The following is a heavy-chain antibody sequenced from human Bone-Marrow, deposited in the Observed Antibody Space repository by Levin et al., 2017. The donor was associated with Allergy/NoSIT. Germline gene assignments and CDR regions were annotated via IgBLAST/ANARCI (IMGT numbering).Heavy chain of an antibody. J-gene: IGHJ4*02. V-gene: IGHV3-74*01. CDR2: INNDGSTT. D-gene: IGHD3-16*01. CDR1: GFTFSSYW. CDR3: VCPKGGY. Sequence: PGGSLRLSCAASGFTFSSYWMHWVRQVPGKGLVWVSHINNDGSTTNYADSVKGRFTISRDNAKNTVYLQMNSLSAEDTAVYYCVCPKGGYWGQGTLVTVSS.